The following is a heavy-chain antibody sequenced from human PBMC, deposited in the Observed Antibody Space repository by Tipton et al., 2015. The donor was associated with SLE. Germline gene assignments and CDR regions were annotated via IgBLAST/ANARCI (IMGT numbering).Heavy chain of an antibody. CDR2: IYPGDSDT. CDR3: ARPQFGDYVDPFDY. D-gene: IGHD4-17*01. J-gene: IGHJ4*02. CDR1: GYTFANFW. V-gene: IGHV5-51*01. Sequence: QLVQSGAEVKKPGESLKISCRVSGYTFANFWISWVRQTPGKGLEWMGFIYPGDSDTRYSPSFQGQVTISVDKSTSTAYLQWSSLKASDTAMYYCARPQFGDYVDPFDYWGQGTLVTVSS.